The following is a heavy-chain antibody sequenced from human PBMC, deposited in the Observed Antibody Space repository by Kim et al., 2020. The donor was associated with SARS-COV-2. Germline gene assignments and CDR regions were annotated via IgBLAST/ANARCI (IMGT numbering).Heavy chain of an antibody. CDR2: IYPGDSDT. J-gene: IGHJ6*02. CDR3: AIHHTQAAAGIGGYCFYGRDV. Sequence: GESLKISCKGSGYSFTSYWIGWVRQMPGKGLEWMGIIYPGDSDTRYSPSFQGQVTISADKSISTAYLQWSSLKASDTAMYYCAIHHTQAAAGIGGYCFYGRDVWGQGTTVTVSS. CDR1: GYSFTSYW. D-gene: IGHD6-13*01. V-gene: IGHV5-51*01.